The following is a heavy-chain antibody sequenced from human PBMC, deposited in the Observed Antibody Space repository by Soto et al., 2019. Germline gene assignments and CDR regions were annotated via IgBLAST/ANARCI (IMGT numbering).Heavy chain of an antibody. CDR1: GFTFDSFA. CDR3: AKATNDWTYHFDY. Sequence: EVQLLESGGDLVQPGGSLRLSCAASGFTFDSFAMTWVRQAPGKGLEWVSALSGVGDVTNYADSVKGRFTISRDNSKNTLYLQINSLRPEDTAVYYCAKATNDWTYHFDYWGQGTPVTVSS. J-gene: IGHJ4*02. D-gene: IGHD3-9*01. V-gene: IGHV3-23*01. CDR2: LSGVGDVT.